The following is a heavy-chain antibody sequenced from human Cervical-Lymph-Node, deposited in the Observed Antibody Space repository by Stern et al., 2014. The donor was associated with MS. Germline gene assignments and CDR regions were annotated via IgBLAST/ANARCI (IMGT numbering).Heavy chain of an antibody. D-gene: IGHD3-16*01. Sequence: VQLVESGGGVVQPGRSLRLSCAPSGFTFSDFAMHWVRQPPGKGLEWVAVLSFDGTYTYYADSVEGRFTISRDNSKSALYLEMNNLRPEDTAVYYCARPLGGAPGRYIYYGMDLWGQGTTVTVSS. V-gene: IGHV3-30*14. CDR2: LSFDGTYT. CDR3: ARPLGGAPGRYIYYGMDL. CDR1: GFTFSDFA. J-gene: IGHJ6*02.